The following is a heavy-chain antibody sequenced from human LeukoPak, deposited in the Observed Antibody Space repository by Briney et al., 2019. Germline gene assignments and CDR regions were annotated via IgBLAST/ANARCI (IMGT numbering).Heavy chain of an antibody. CDR1: GGTFSSYA. V-gene: IGHV1-69*13. J-gene: IGHJ3*02. Sequence: GASVKVSCKASGGTFSSYAISWVLQAPGQGLEWMGGIIPIFGTANYAQKFQGRVTITADESTSTAYMELSSLRSEDTAVYYCAREGLGYCSSTSCYFAFDIWGQGTMVTVSS. CDR3: AREGLGYCSSTSCYFAFDI. D-gene: IGHD2-2*01. CDR2: IIPIFGTA.